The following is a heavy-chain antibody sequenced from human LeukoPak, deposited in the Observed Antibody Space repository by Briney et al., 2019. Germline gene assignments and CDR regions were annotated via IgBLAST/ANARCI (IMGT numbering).Heavy chain of an antibody. CDR2: IYHSGST. V-gene: IGHV4-38-2*02. J-gene: IGHJ4*02. D-gene: IGHD3-9*01. CDR3: ARDGRYFDWLFKYPFDY. CDR1: GYSISSGYY. Sequence: SETLSLTCTVSGYSISSGYYWGWIRQPPGKGLEWIGSIYHSGSTYYNPSLKSRVTISVDTSKNQFSLKLSSVTAADTAVYYCARDGRYFDWLFKYPFDYWGQGTLVTVSS.